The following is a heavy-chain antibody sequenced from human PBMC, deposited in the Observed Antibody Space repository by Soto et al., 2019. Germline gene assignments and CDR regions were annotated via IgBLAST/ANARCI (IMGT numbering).Heavy chain of an antibody. V-gene: IGHV3-30*18. CDR3: AKAHIVVVTAIDY. Sequence: QVQLVESGGGVVQPGRSLRLSCAASGFTFSSYGMHWVRQAPGKGLEWVAVISYDGSNKYYADSVKGRFTISRDNSKHTLYLQMNSLRAEDTAVYYCAKAHIVVVTAIDYWGQGTLVTVSS. CDR1: GFTFSSYG. CDR2: ISYDGSNK. D-gene: IGHD2-21*02. J-gene: IGHJ4*02.